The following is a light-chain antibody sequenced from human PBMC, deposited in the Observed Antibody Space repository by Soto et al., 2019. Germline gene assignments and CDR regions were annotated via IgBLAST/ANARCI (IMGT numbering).Light chain of an antibody. CDR1: DIGSKS. J-gene: IGLJ2*01. V-gene: IGLV3-21*04. CDR3: QVWDSGRDHVV. Sequence: SYELTQPPSVSVAPGKTARITCGESDIGSKSVHWYQQKPGQAPVLVIYYDRHRPSGIPERFSGSNSGNTATLTISRVEAGDEADDYCQVWDSGRDHVVFGGGTKLTVL. CDR2: YDR.